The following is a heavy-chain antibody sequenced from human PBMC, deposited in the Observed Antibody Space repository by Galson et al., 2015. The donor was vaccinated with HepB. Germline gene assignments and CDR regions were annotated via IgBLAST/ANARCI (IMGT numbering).Heavy chain of an antibody. J-gene: IGHJ4*02. CDR3: ARDTTYGSGSYYDY. D-gene: IGHD3-10*01. Sequence: SVKVSCKASGGTFSSYTISWVRQAPGQGLEWMGRIIPILGIANYAQKFQGRVTITADKSTSTAYMELSSLRSEDTAVYYCARDTTYGSGSYYDYWGQGTLVTVSS. V-gene: IGHV1-69*04. CDR2: IIPILGIA. CDR1: GGTFSSYT.